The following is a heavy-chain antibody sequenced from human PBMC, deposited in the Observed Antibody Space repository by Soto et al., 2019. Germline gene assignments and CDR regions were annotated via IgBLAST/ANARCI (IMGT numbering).Heavy chain of an antibody. CDR1: GGTLDTYT. J-gene: IGHJ4*02. V-gene: IGHV1-69*02. CDR3: AGVRRDYFDS. Sequence: QVQLVQSEAEVKKPGSSVKVSCKTSGGTLDTYTFSWVRQAPGQGLEWVGRFIPILGLTNYAQKFQGRLTFTADKSTSTAYMELSGLTSEDTAVYYCAGVRRDYFDSWGQGTLVTVSS. D-gene: IGHD3-10*01. CDR2: FIPILGLT.